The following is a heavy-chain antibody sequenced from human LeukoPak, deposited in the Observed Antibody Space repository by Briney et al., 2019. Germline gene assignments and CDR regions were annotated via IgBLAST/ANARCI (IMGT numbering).Heavy chain of an antibody. V-gene: IGHV3-23*01. CDR1: GFTFSSYS. D-gene: IGHD1-26*01. Sequence: GGSLRLSCAASGFTFSSYSMNWVRQAPGKGLEWVSGISTSGDRTYYADSVKGRFTISRDNSKNTLYLQMNSLRAEDTAEYYCARSAVGTSCCTAVDYWGQGTLVTVSS. CDR2: ISTSGDRT. CDR3: ARSAVGTSCCTAVDY. J-gene: IGHJ4*02.